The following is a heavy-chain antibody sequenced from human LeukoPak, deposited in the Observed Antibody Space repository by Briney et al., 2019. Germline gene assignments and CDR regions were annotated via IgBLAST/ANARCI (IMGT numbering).Heavy chain of an antibody. CDR3: ARDPPYGSLFDY. CDR2: INAGNGNT. J-gene: IGHJ4*02. CDR1: GYTFTSYA. Sequence: ASVKVSCKASGYTFTSYAMNWVRQAPGQGLEWMGWINAGNGNTKYSQKFQGRVTITRDTSASTAYMELSSLRSEDTAVYYCARDPPYGSLFDYWGQGTLVTVSS. D-gene: IGHD4-17*01. V-gene: IGHV1-3*01.